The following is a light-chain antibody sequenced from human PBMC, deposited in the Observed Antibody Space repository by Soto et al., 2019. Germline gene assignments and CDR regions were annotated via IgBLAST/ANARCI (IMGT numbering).Light chain of an antibody. CDR1: TSDVGSYDL. CDR3: CSYAGSSTYV. V-gene: IGLV2-23*02. Sequence: QPVLTQPAPVSVSPGQVITITCTRRTSDVGSYDLVSWYQQHPGKAPKLMIYEVSKWPSGVSNRFSGSKSANTASLTISGLQAEDEADYYCCSYAGSSTYVFGTGTKVTVL. CDR2: EVS. J-gene: IGLJ1*01.